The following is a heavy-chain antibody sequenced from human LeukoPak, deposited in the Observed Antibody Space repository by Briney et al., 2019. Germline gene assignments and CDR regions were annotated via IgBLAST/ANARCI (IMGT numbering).Heavy chain of an antibody. CDR1: GYTFTNYY. J-gene: IGHJ4*02. V-gene: IGHV1-46*01. D-gene: IGHD4-11*01. Sequence: ASVKVSCKTSGYTFTNYYIHWVRQAPGQGLEWMGIINPSGGSTSYAQKFQGRVTMTRDTSTSTVYMELSSLRSEDTAVYYCARDLRKYAVTTVDYWGQGTLVTVSS. CDR2: INPSGGST. CDR3: ARDLRKYAVTTVDY.